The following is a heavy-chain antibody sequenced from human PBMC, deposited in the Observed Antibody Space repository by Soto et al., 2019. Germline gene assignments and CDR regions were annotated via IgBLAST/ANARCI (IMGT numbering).Heavy chain of an antibody. V-gene: IGHV3-23*01. J-gene: IGHJ4*02. CDR2: ISGSDGST. CDR3: AKDRERDAWYEDY. D-gene: IGHD6-13*01. Sequence: PGGSLRLSCVASGFSFSSYAMSWLRQAPGKGLEWVSVISGSDGSTYYADSVKGRFTISRDNSKNTLYLQMNSLRAEDTAVYYCAKDRERDAWYEDYWGQGTLVTSPQ. CDR1: GFSFSSYA.